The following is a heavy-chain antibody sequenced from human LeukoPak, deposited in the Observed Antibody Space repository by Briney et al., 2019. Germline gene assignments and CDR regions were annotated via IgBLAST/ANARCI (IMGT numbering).Heavy chain of an antibody. Sequence: GESQKISCKGSGYSFTTYWIGWVRQMPGRGLEWMGIIYPGDSDTRYTPSFQGQVTISADKSISTAYLQWSSLKASDTAIYYCARTYDSGTYYYRVGAFDIWGQGTMVTVSS. CDR1: GYSFTTYW. D-gene: IGHD3-10*01. J-gene: IGHJ3*02. V-gene: IGHV5-51*01. CDR3: ARTYDSGTYYYRVGAFDI. CDR2: IYPGDSDT.